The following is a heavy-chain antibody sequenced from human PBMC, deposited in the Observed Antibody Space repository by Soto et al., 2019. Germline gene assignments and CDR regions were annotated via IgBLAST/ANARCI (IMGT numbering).Heavy chain of an antibody. CDR3: ESSIAAAGIIDY. V-gene: IGHV1-69*02. J-gene: IGHJ4*02. CDR1: GGTFSSYT. CDR2: IIPILGIA. Sequence: SVKVSCKASGGTFSSYTISWVRQAPGQGLEWMGRIIPILGIANYAQKFQGRVTITADKSTSTAYMELSSLRSEDTAVYYCESSIAAAGIIDYWGQGTLVIVSS. D-gene: IGHD6-13*01.